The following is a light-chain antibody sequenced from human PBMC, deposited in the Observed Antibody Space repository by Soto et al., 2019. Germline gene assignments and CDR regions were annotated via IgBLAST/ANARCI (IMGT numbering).Light chain of an antibody. CDR3: QKYYNAPRT. V-gene: IGKV1-27*01. CDR1: QDIANY. J-gene: IGKJ1*01. CDR2: AAI. Sequence: DIQMTQSPSSLSASVGDRVTITCRASQDIANYLAWYQRKPGRVPKLLIYAAITLQSGVPSRFSGSGSGTDFALTISSLQPEDVATYYCQKYYNAPRTFGQGTKVE.